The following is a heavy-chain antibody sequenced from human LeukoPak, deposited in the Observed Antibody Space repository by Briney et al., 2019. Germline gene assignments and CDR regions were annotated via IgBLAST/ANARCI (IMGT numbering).Heavy chain of an antibody. CDR3: AKDSDGQQMVYYFDD. J-gene: IGHJ4*02. V-gene: IGHV3-9*01. D-gene: IGHD6-13*01. CDR2: ISWNSGSI. CDR1: GFTFDDYA. Sequence: GGSLRLSCAASGFTFDDYAMHWVRQAPGKGLEWVSGISWNSGSIGYADSVKGRFTISRDNAKNSLYLQMNSLRAEDTASYYCAKDSDGQQMVYYFDDWGQGTLVTVSS.